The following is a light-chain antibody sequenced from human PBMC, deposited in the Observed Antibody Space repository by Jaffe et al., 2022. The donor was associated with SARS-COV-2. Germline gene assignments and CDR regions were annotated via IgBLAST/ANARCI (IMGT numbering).Light chain of an antibody. CDR1: TGAVTSGHY. Sequence: QAVVTQEPSLTVSPGGTVTLTCGSSTGAVTSGHYPYWFQQKPGQAPRTLIYDTSNKHSWTPARFSGSLLGGKAALTLSGAQPEDEAEYYCLLSYGDALKWVFGGGTKLTVL. CDR3: LLSYGDALKWV. V-gene: IGLV7-46*01. J-gene: IGLJ3*02. CDR2: DTS.